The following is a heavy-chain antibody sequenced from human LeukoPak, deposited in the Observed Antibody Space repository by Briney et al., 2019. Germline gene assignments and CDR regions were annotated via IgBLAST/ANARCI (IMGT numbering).Heavy chain of an antibody. V-gene: IGHV4-34*01. CDR1: GGSFSGYY. CDR2: INHSGST. CDR3: ARIRRLLWFGELLGYLDY. D-gene: IGHD3-10*01. J-gene: IGHJ4*02. Sequence: SETLSLTCAVYGGSFSGYYWSWIRQPPGKGLEWIGEINHSGSTNYNPSLKSRVTISVDTSKNQFSLKLSSVTAADTAVYYCARIRRLLWFGELLGYLDYWGQGTLVTVSS.